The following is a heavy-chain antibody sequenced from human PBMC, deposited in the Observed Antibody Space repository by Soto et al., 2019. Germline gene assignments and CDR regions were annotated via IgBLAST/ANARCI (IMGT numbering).Heavy chain of an antibody. CDR3: TTDLGRFLEWLFPDYYYYGMDV. D-gene: IGHD3-3*01. CDR2: IKSKTDGGTT. J-gene: IGHJ6*02. Sequence: GGSLRLSCAASGFTFSNAWMNWVRQAPGKGLEWVGRIKSKTDGGTTDYAAPVKGRFTISRDDSKNTLYLQMNCLKTEDTAVYYCTTDLGRFLEWLFPDYYYYGMDVWGQGTTVTVSS. CDR1: GFTFSNAW. V-gene: IGHV3-15*07.